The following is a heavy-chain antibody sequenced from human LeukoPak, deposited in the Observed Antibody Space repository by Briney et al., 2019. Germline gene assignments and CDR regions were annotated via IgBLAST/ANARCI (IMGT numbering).Heavy chain of an antibody. D-gene: IGHD1-1*01. Sequence: PSETLSLTCTISGGPVSDYYWSWLRQSPGKGLEWIGYIYHTDSTSYSASLKSRVTISADTSQNQFSLKLISVTAADTAVYYCASRKLGNDYWGEGTLVTVSS. CDR3: ASRKLGNDY. CDR1: GGPVSDYY. V-gene: IGHV4-59*02. J-gene: IGHJ4*02. CDR2: IYHTDST.